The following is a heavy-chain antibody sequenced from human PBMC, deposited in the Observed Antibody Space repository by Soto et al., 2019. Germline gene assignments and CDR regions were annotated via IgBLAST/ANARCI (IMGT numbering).Heavy chain of an antibody. CDR3: AKPGIAAAGTAPTWFDP. CDR1: GFTFSSYS. Sequence: GGSLRLSCAASGFTFSSYSMNWVRQAPGKGLEWVSYISSSSSTIYYADSVKGRFTISRDNAKNSLYLQMNSLRAGDTAVYYCAKPGIAAAGTAPTWFDPWGEGTQVTVSS. V-gene: IGHV3-48*01. D-gene: IGHD6-13*01. CDR2: ISSSSSTI. J-gene: IGHJ5*02.